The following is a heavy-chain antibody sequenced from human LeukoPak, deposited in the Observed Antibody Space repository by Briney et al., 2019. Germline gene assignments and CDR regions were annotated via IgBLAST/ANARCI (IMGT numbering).Heavy chain of an antibody. D-gene: IGHD3-10*01. CDR3: ARDPWYYGSGRSRFYYYYYGMDV. J-gene: IGHJ6*02. CDR1: GGTFSSYA. V-gene: IGHV1-69*04. Sequence: GASVKVSCKASGGTFSSYAISWVRQAPGQGLEWMGRIIPILGIANYAQKFQGRVTITADKSTSTAYMELRSLRSDDTAVYYCARDPWYYGSGRSRFYYYYYGMDVRGQGTTVTVSS. CDR2: IIPILGIA.